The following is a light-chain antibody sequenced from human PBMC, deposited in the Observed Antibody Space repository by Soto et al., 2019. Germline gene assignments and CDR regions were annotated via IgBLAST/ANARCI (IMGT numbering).Light chain of an antibody. CDR1: QGISNY. CDR2: AAS. J-gene: IGKJ4*01. Sequence: DIQMTQSPSSLSASVGDRVTITCRASQGISNYLAWYQQKPGKVPKLLIYAASTLQSGVPSRFSGSGSGTDFLVTLGSLQPEEFETYTCQKNNVAPFISGGGTMGRSN. CDR3: QKNNVAPFI. V-gene: IGKV1-27*01.